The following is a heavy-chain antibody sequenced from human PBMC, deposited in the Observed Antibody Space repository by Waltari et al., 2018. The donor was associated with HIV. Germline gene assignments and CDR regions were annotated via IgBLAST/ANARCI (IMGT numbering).Heavy chain of an antibody. CDR2: ISGSSRTI. V-gene: IGHV3-48*01. Sequence: EVQLVESGGGLVQPGGSLRLSCATSGFTFSSFSMNWVRQAPGKGLEFISYISGSSRTISYADAVMGRFTISRDNARNSLYLQMNSLRAEDTAVYYCARDGWLRSAYGMDVWGQGTTVTDS. D-gene: IGHD5-12*01. CDR1: GFTFSSFS. J-gene: IGHJ6*02. CDR3: ARDGWLRSAYGMDV.